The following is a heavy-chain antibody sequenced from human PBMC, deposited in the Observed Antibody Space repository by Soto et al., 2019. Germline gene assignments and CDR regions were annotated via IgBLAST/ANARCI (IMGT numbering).Heavy chain of an antibody. Sequence: PSETLSLTCTVSGASLTSDDSLSSSGSLLWGWIRQPPGKGLEWIGSIYFSGNTYYNPSLESRVTISVDTSKNQFSLRLSTVTAADTAVYYCARRGTYAYYDFWSGYYTALKDVWGKGTSVIVSS. CDR1: GASLTSDDSLSSSGSLL. CDR3: ARRGTYAYYDFWSGYYTALKDV. J-gene: IGHJ6*04. D-gene: IGHD3-3*01. CDR2: IYFSGNT. V-gene: IGHV4-39*01.